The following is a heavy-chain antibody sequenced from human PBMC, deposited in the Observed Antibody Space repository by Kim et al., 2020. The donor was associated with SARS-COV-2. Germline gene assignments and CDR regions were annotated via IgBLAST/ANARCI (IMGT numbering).Heavy chain of an antibody. D-gene: IGHD6-13*01. CDR2: ISAYNGNT. CDR3: ARDPRIAAASHFDY. J-gene: IGHJ4*02. V-gene: IGHV1-18*01. CDR1: GYTFTSYG. Sequence: ASVKVSCKASGYTFTSYGISWVRQAPGQGLEWMGWISAYNGNTNYAQKLQGRVTMTTDTSTSTAYMELRSLRSDDTAVYYCARDPRIAAASHFDYWGQGTLVTVSS.